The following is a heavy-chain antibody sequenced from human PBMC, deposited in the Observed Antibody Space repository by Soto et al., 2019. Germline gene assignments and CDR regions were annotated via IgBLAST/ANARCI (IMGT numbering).Heavy chain of an antibody. D-gene: IGHD3-22*01. CDR3: ARSLTTLTPLLDY. Sequence: ALEMGSWEASGYTLTDNYMRWVREAPGQGLEWMGWINPNGGTNYAQKFQGRVTMTRDTSISTAYMELSRLRSDDTAVYYCARSLTTLTPLLDYWGQGTLVTVST. CDR2: INPNGGT. J-gene: IGHJ4*02. V-gene: IGHV1-2*02. CDR1: GYTLTDNY.